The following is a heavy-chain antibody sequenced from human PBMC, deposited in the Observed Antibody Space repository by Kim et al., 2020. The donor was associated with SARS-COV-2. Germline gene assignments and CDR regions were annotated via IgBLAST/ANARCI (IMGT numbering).Heavy chain of an antibody. J-gene: IGHJ6*02. V-gene: IGHV3-23*01. Sequence: ADSVKVRFTISRDNSKNTLYLQMNSLRAEDTAVYYCAKDLVRGAYYGMDVWGQGTTVTVSS. D-gene: IGHD3-10*01. CDR3: AKDLVRGAYYGMDV.